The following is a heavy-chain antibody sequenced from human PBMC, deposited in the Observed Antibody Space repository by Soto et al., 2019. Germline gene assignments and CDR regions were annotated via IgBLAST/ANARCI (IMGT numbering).Heavy chain of an antibody. CDR2: IIPISGTT. Sequence: SVKVSCKASGGTFSTHAIIWVRQAPGHGLEWMGGIIPISGTTYYTQKFQGRATITADEPTSTAFMELSSLKSEDTAVFYCARGYCSGGNCYSGMDVWGQGTMVTVSS. V-gene: IGHV1-69*13. CDR3: ARGYCSGGNCYSGMDV. J-gene: IGHJ6*02. CDR1: GGTFSTHA. D-gene: IGHD2-15*01.